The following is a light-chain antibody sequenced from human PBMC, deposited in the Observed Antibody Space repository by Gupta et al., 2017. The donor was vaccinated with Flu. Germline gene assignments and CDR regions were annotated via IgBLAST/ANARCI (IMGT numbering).Light chain of an antibody. J-gene: IGKJ2*01. CDR1: QSVSSSY. V-gene: IGKV3-20*01. CDR2: VAS. Sequence: EIGLTQSPGTLSLSPVERATLSCRASQSVSSSYLAWYKQKPGQTPSLLIYVASSRATGIPDRFSGSGSGTDFTLTISTLDPEDFAVYYCQQCGRSPYTFGPWTKLEIK. CDR3: QQCGRSPYT.